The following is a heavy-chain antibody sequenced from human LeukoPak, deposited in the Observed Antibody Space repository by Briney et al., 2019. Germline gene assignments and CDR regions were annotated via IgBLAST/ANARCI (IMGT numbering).Heavy chain of an antibody. J-gene: IGHJ4*02. CDR2: IKSKIDGGTI. CDR3: TSGTGYTDHDY. Sequence: GGSLRLSCEASGFMFSNYWMSWVRQAPGKGLEWVGRIKSKIDGGTIDYAAPVKGRFIVSRDDSEDTLYLEMNSLKTEDTAVYYCTSGTGYTDHDYWGQGTLVTVSS. CDR1: GFMFSNYW. D-gene: IGHD5-12*01. V-gene: IGHV3-15*01.